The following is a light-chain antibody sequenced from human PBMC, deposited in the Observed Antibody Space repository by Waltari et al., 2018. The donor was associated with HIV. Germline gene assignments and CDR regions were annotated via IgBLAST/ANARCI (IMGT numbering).Light chain of an antibody. CDR2: DVS. J-gene: IGKJ5*01. Sequence: IQITQSPSSLSASVGDTVIITCRTSQGISAALAWYRQKPGKTPELLIYDVSTLQSGVPSKFSGSGSGTDFTLTINSLQPEDSATYYCQQFNSYPLTFGQGTRLEIK. CDR1: QGISAA. V-gene: IGKV1-13*02. CDR3: QQFNSYPLT.